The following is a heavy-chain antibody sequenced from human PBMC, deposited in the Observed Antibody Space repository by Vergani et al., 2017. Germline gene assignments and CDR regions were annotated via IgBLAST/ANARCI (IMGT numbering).Heavy chain of an antibody. V-gene: IGHV4-39*01. CDR2: IYYSGST. J-gene: IGHJ4*02. CDR3: ASSPTSYDFWSGYYTPYYFDY. D-gene: IGHD3-3*01. CDR1: GGSISSSSYY. Sequence: QVQLQQWGAGLLKPSETLSLTCTVSGGSISSSSYYWGWIRQPPGKGLEWIGSIYYSGSTYYNPSLKSRVTISVDTSKNQFSLKLSSVTAADTAVYYCASSPTSYDFWSGYYTPYYFDYWGQGTLVTVSS.